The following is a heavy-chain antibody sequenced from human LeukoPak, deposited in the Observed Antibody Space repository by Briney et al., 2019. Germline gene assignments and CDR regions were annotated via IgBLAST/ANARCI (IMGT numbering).Heavy chain of an antibody. CDR1: RYTFSTYD. V-gene: IGHV1-46*01. J-gene: IGHJ4*02. CDR2: INPSVGGT. D-gene: IGHD3-16*01. Sequence: ASVQVSCQASRYTFSTYDIHWVRQAPGPGLEWMAIINPSVGGTSFAPQFQGRVTMTRDTSTSTVYMELSSLISEDTAVYYCASRLITAGADYWGQGTLVTVAS. CDR3: ASRLITAGADY.